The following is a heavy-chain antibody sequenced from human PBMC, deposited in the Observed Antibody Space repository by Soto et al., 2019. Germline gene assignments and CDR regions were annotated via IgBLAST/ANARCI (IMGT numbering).Heavy chain of an antibody. J-gene: IGHJ6*02. CDR1: GFTFSSYA. CDR3: ARDRRITMVRGVPGYYYGMDV. V-gene: IGHV3-30-3*01. CDR2: ISYDGSNK. Sequence: GGSLRLSCAASGFTFSSYAMHWVRQAPGKGLEWVAVISYDGSNKYYADSVKGRFTISRDNSKNTLYLQMNSLRAEDTAVYYCARDRRITMVRGVPGYYYGMDVWGQGTTVTVSS. D-gene: IGHD3-10*01.